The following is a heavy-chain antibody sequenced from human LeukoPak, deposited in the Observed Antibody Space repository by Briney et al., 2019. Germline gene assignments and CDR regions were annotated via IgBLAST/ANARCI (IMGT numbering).Heavy chain of an antibody. CDR2: ISGNGGSS. Sequence: GGSLRLSCAASGFTFSSYGMHWVRQAPGKGLEWVSAISGNGGSSYYADSVKGRFTISRDNSKNTLYLQMNSLRAEDTAVYYCAKDMRFDWTPYYFDYWGQGTLVTVSS. V-gene: IGHV3-23*01. J-gene: IGHJ4*02. CDR1: GFTFSSYG. D-gene: IGHD3-9*01. CDR3: AKDMRFDWTPYYFDY.